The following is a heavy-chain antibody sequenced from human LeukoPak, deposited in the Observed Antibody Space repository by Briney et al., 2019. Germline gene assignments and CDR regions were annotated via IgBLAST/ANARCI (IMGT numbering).Heavy chain of an antibody. CDR1: GFTFSSYS. CDR3: ARAEGYYDSSGYYYSFDY. CDR2: ISSSSSYI. J-gene: IGHJ4*02. D-gene: IGHD3-22*01. V-gene: IGHV3-21*01. Sequence: GGSLRLSCAASGFTFSSYSMNWVRQAPGKGLEWVSSISSSSSYIYYADSVKGRFTISRDNAKNSLCLQMNSLRAEDTAVYYCARAEGYYDSSGYYYSFDYWGQGTLVTVSS.